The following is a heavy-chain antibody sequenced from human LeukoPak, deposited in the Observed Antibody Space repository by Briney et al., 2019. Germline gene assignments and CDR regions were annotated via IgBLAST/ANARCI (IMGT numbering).Heavy chain of an antibody. CDR2: IIPIFGTA. D-gene: IGHD3-3*01. J-gene: IGHJ3*02. Sequence: GASVKVSCKASGGTFSSHAISWVRQAPGQGLEWMGGIIPIFGTANYAQKFQGRVTITADESTSTAYMELSSLRSEDTAVYYCARDTIFGVVTILHDAFDIWGQGTMVTVSS. CDR3: ARDTIFGVVTILHDAFDI. CDR1: GGTFSSHA. V-gene: IGHV1-69*13.